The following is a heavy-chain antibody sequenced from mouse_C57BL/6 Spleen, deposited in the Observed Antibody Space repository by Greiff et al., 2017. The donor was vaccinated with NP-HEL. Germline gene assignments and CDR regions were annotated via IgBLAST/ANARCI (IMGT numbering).Heavy chain of an antibody. J-gene: IGHJ2*01. V-gene: IGHV1-54*01. CDR1: GYAFTNYL. CDR2: INPGSGGT. Sequence: QVQLQQSGAELVRPGTSVKVSCKASGYAFTNYLIEWVKQRPGQGLEWIGVINPGSGGTNYNEKFKGKATLTADKSSSTAYMQLSSLTSEDSAVYFCARRDYGYDDYWGQGTTLTVSS. D-gene: IGHD2-2*01. CDR3: ARRDYGYDDY.